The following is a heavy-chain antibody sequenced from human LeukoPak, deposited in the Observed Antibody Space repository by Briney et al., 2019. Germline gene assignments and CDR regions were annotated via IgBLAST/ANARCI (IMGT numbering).Heavy chain of an antibody. CDR1: GFTFSNYG. CDR2: ISHTSLNI. Sequence: PGGSLRLSCAASGFTFSNYGMNWVRQAPGKGPEWVSSISHTSLNIYHADSVKGRFTISRDNARNSLFLQMNDLRDEDTAVYYCAYSGGTFPYYFESWGQGTLVTVSS. V-gene: IGHV3-21*01. D-gene: IGHD2-8*02. J-gene: IGHJ4*01. CDR3: AYSGGTFPYYFES.